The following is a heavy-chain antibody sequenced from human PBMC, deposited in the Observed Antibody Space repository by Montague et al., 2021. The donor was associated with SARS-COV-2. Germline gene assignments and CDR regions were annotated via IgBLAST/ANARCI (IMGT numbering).Heavy chain of an antibody. Sequence: SETLSLTCTVSGGSIRSSSYYWGWIRQPPGKGLECIGSIYYSGSTYYNPSLKSRVTISVDTSKNHFSLKLSSVTAADTAVYYCARGHYSSSWYGIRYYFGYWGQGTLVTVSS. CDR1: GGSIRSSSYY. J-gene: IGHJ4*02. CDR3: ARGHYSSSWYGIRYYFGY. CDR2: IYYSGST. D-gene: IGHD6-13*01. V-gene: IGHV4-39*07.